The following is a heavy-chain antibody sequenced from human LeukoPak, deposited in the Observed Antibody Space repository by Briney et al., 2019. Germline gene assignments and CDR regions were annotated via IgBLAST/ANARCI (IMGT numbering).Heavy chain of an antibody. CDR2: ISSSSSYI. CDR1: GFTFSSYS. D-gene: IGHD6-6*01. J-gene: IGHJ6*03. Sequence: KAGGSLRLSCAASGFTFSSYSMNWVRQAPGKGLEWISSISSSSSYIYYADSVKGRFTISRDNAKNSLYLQMNSLRAEDTAVYYCARNLFIAARAIYYYYYMDVWGKGTTVTVSS. CDR3: ARNLFIAARAIYYYYYMDV. V-gene: IGHV3-21*01.